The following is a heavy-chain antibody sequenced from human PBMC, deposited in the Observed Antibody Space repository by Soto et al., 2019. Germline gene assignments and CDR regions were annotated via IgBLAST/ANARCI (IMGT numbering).Heavy chain of an antibody. J-gene: IGHJ6*02. D-gene: IGHD2-2*01. Sequence: GGSLRLSCAASGFTFSSYWMSWVRQAPGKGLEWVANIKQDGSEKYYADSVKDRFTISRDNSKNTLYLQMNSLRAEDTAVYYCAKEMEEHIVLVPAAPLDYYYGMDVWGQGTTVTVSS. CDR2: IKQDGSEK. V-gene: IGHV3-7*05. CDR1: GFTFSSYW. CDR3: AKEMEEHIVLVPAAPLDYYYGMDV.